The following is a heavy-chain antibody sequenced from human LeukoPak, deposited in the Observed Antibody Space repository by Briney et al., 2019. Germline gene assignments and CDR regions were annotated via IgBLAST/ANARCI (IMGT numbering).Heavy chain of an antibody. CDR2: INPSGGST. D-gene: IGHD1-26*01. CDR3: TRGRRLRRVGASYYYYYYMDV. CDR1: GYTFTSYY. V-gene: IGHV1-46*03. J-gene: IGHJ6*03. Sequence: ASVKVSCKASGYTFTSYYMHWVRQAPGQGLEWMGIINPSGGSTSYAQKFQGRVTMTRDTSTSTVYMELSSLKTEDTAVYYCTRGRRLRRVGASYYYYYYMDVWGKGTTVTVSS.